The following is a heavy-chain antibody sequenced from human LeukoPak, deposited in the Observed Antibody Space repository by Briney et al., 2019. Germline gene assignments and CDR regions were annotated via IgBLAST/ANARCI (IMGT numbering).Heavy chain of an antibody. Sequence: SVKVSCKASGGTFSSYAISWVRQAPGQGLEWMIGIIPIFGTANYAQKFQGRVTITTDESTSTAYMELSSLRSEDTAVYYCARGIVIRDCRFPGRCYYMDVWGKGTTVTVSS. CDR1: GGTFSSYA. CDR2: IIPIFGTA. CDR3: ARGIVIRDCRFPGRCYYMDV. D-gene: IGHD3-10*01. V-gene: IGHV1-69*05. J-gene: IGHJ6*03.